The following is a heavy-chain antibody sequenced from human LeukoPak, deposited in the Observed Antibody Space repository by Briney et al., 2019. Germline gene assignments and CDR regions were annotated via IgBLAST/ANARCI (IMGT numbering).Heavy chain of an antibody. CDR3: ARKNPTNQYASGSLDP. CDR1: GGSISSGGYS. V-gene: IGHV4-30-2*01. J-gene: IGHJ5*02. D-gene: IGHD3-10*01. CDR2: IYHSGST. Sequence: PSETLSLTCAVSGGSISSGGYSWSWIRQPPGKGLEWIGYIYHSGSTYYNPSLKSRVTMSVDTSMSRFTLNLNSVTAADAAVYYCARKNPTNQYASGSLDPWGPGTLVTVSS.